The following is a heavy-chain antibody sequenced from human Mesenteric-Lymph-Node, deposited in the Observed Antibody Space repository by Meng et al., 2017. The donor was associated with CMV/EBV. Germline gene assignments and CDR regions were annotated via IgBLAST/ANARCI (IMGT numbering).Heavy chain of an antibody. V-gene: IGHV3-30*02. CDR3: AKDGGGTWGWYFDL. D-gene: IGHD2-15*01. CDR2: VRYDGGND. CDR1: CFPSSHSV. Sequence: ASCFPSSHSVLHCVRQSPGKGLEWVAFVRYDGGNDQYTESVTGRFTISKDNSGNTVYLQMNTLRAEDMARYYCAKDGGGTWGWYFDLWGRGTLVTVSS. J-gene: IGHJ2*01.